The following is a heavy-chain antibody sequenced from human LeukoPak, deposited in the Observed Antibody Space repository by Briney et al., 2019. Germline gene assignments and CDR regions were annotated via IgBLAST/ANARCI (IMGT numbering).Heavy chain of an antibody. CDR3: ARDGYCSGGSCYVGAFDI. CDR1: GGSISSVGYS. D-gene: IGHD2-15*01. V-gene: IGHV4-30-2*01. CDR2: IYHSGST. Sequence: SQTLSLTGAVSGGSISSVGYSWSSIRQPPGKGLEWIGYIYHSGSTYYNPSLKSRVTISVDRSKNQFSLKLSSVTAADTAVYYCARDGYCSGGSCYVGAFDIWGQGTMVTVSS. J-gene: IGHJ3*02.